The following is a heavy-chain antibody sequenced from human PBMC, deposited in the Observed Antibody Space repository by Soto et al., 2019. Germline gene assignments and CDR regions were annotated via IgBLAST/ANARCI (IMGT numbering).Heavy chain of an antibody. CDR1: GYAFTSYG. V-gene: IGHV1-18*04. CDR2: ISAYNGNT. Sequence: GDSVKGCVKTSGYAFTSYGISLVRPAPGQGLEWMGWISAYNGNTNYAQKLQGRVTMTTDTSTSTAYMELRSLRSDDTAVYYCARIEEETRGNTVQNVDYWGQGTLVTVSS. D-gene: IGHD4-17*01. CDR3: ARIEEETRGNTVQNVDY. J-gene: IGHJ4*02.